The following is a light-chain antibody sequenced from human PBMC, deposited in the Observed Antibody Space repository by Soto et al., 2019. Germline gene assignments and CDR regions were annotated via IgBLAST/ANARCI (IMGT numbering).Light chain of an antibody. CDR2: SNA. CDR3: CSYAGSNNYV. Sequence: QSVLTQPPSVSEAPGQRVTISCTGTGSDIGAGYDVHWYQQLPGAAPKLLIFSNAIRPSGVPDRFSGSKSGTSASLAITGLRAEDEADYYCCSYAGSNNYVFGTGTKVTVL. CDR1: GSDIGAGYD. J-gene: IGLJ1*01. V-gene: IGLV1-40*01.